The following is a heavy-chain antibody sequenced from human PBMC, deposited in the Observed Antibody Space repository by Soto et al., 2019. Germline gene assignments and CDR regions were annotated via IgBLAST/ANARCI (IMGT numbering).Heavy chain of an antibody. V-gene: IGHV4-4*07. CDR2: VYTSGST. CDR3: ARDEPDTVDGFDI. CDR1: GASMNTYF. D-gene: IGHD2-2*02. J-gene: IGHJ3*02. Sequence: SETLSLTCTVSGASMNTYFWSWIRQPAGKGLEWIGRVYTSGSTNFNPSLKSRVTMSVDTSKKQVSLKLISLIAADTGLYYCARDEPDTVDGFDIWGPGTMVTVSS.